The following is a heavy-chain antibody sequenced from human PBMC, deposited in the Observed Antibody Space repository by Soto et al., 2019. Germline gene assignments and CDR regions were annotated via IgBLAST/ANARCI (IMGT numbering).Heavy chain of an antibody. CDR3: AHIDPEIVTVGGHGGFDY. V-gene: IGHV2-5*02. Sequence: QITLKESGPTLVRPPQTLTLTCTFSGFSLTSGVGVGWIRQPPGKALEWLALIYWDDDKRYSPSLKSRLPIPKDTSKNQVVLTMTNVGPVDTATYFCAHIDPEIVTVGGHGGFDYWGQGTLVTVSS. J-gene: IGHJ4*02. D-gene: IGHD5-12*01. CDR2: IYWDDDK. CDR1: GFSLTSGVG.